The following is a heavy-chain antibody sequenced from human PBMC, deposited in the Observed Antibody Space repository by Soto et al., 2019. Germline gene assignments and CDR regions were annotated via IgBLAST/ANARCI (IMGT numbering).Heavy chain of an antibody. CDR1: GYTFTGYY. CDR2: INPNSGGT. V-gene: IGHV1-2*04. Sequence: QVQLVQSGAEVKKPGASVKVSCKASGYTFTGYYMHWVRQAPGQGLEWMGWINPNSGGTNYAQKFQGWVTMTRDTSISTAYMELSRLRSDDTAVYYCARDSGYCTNRVCQVFDYWGQGTLVTVSS. CDR3: ARDSGYCTNRVCQVFDY. J-gene: IGHJ4*01. D-gene: IGHD2-8*01.